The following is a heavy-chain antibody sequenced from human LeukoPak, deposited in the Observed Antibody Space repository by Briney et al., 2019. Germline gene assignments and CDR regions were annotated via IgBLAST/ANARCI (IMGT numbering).Heavy chain of an antibody. J-gene: IGHJ4*02. CDR1: GFTFSSYA. CDR3: AGPMYSSTWTPFDY. CDR2: ISYDGSNK. D-gene: IGHD6-13*01. Sequence: PGGSLRLSCAASGFTFSSYAMHWVGQAPGRGREWVAVISYDGSNKYYADSVKGRFTISRDNSKNTLYLQMNSLRAEDTAVYYCAGPMYSSTWTPFDYWGQGTLVTVSS. V-gene: IGHV3-30*04.